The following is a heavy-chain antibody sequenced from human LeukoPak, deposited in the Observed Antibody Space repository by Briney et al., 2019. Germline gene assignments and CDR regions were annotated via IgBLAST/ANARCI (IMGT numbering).Heavy chain of an antibody. CDR1: GGSFRGYY. CDR3: ARVEMATIPNYFYYYMDV. V-gene: IGHV4-34*01. D-gene: IGHD5-24*01. Sequence: SETLSLTCAVYGGSFRGYYWSWIRQPPGKGLEWIGEIEHGGSTVYNPSLESRVSMSVDTSKNQSSLRLTSVAAADTAVYYCARVEMATIPNYFYYYMDVWGKGTTVTVSS. J-gene: IGHJ6*03. CDR2: IEHGGST.